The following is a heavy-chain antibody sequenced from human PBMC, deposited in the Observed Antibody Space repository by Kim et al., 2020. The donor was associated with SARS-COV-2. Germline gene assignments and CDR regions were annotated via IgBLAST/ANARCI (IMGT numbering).Heavy chain of an antibody. CDR3: ARGPLGAYYYYYGMDV. V-gene: IGHV4-34*01. CDR1: GGSFSGYY. D-gene: IGHD3-16*01. J-gene: IGHJ6*02. Sequence: SETLSLTCAVYGGSFSGYYWSWIRQPPGKGLEWIGEINHSGSTNYNPSLKSRVTISVDTSKNQFSLKLSSVTAADTAVYYCARGPLGAYYYYYGMDVWGQGTTVTVSS. CDR2: INHSGST.